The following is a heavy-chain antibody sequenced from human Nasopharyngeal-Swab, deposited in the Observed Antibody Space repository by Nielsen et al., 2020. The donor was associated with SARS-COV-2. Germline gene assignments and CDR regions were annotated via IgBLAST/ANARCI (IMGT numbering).Heavy chain of an antibody. V-gene: IGHV3-15*01. Sequence: ETLSLTCAVYGGSFSGYYWSWVRQAPGKGLEWVGRIKSKTDGGTTDYAAPVKGRFTISRDDSKNTLYLQMNSLKTEDTAVYYCTTDYKSGYSLAYWGQGTLVTVSS. CDR3: TTDYKSGYSLAY. J-gene: IGHJ4*02. CDR1: GGSFSGYY. D-gene: IGHD5-18*01. CDR2: IKSKTDGGTT.